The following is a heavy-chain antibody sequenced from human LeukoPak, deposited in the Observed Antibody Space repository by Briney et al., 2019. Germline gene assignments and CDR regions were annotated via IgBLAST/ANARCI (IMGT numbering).Heavy chain of an antibody. CDR1: GGSISSSY. J-gene: IGHJ3*01. CDR2: IYFTGTT. V-gene: IGHV4-4*07. Sequence: SETLSLTCSVSGGSISSSYWSWIRQPAGKGLEWIGRIYFTGTTNYNPSLQSRVTMSVDTSKYQFSIELSSATAAAPAIPFCAKGSSSSVYSFAFWGQGTVVSVSS. D-gene: IGHD6-13*01. CDR3: AKGSSSSVYSFAF.